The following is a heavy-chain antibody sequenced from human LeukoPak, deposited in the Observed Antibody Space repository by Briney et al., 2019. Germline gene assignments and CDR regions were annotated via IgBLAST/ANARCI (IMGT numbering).Heavy chain of an antibody. CDR2: INPSSGDS. CDR3: ATITEDWANNF. Sequence: GASVKVSCKASGYTITGYYIHWVRQAPGQGLEWMGWINPSSGDSTYAQEFQGRVTMTRDTSISTAHMELSSLRSDDTAVYYCATITEDWANNFWGQGTLVTVSS. CDR1: GYTITGYY. J-gene: IGHJ4*02. D-gene: IGHD3/OR15-3a*01. V-gene: IGHV1-2*02.